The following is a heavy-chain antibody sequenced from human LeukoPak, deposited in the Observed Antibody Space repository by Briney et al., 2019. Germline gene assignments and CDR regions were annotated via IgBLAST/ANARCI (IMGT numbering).Heavy chain of an antibody. V-gene: IGHV3-15*04. J-gene: IGHJ4*02. CDR2: IESKTEGGTT. Sequence: GGSLRLSCAVSGFSFSDAWMSWVRQTPGKGLEWVGRIESKTEGGTTDYAALVKGRFTISRDDSTNTLYLQMNSLKPEDTAVYYCTTYGSGRKFDYWGQGVLVTVSS. CDR3: TTYGSGRKFDY. CDR1: GFSFSDAW. D-gene: IGHD3-10*01.